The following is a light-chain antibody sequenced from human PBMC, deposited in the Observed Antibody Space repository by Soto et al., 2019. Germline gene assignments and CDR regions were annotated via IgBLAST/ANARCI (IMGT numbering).Light chain of an antibody. V-gene: IGLV2-14*01. CDR1: SSDVGAYNY. CDR2: DVT. J-gene: IGLJ3*02. CDR3: QSYDSSLSAWV. Sequence: QSALTQPASVSGPPGQSITISCTGTSSDVGAYNYVSWYQHHPGKAPRLVIYDVTNRPSGISDRFSGSKSGNTASLTISGLLAEDEADYYCQSYDSSLSAWVFGGGTKLTVL.